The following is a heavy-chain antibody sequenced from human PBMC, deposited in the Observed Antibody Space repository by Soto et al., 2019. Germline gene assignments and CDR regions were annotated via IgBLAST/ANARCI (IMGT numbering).Heavy chain of an antibody. J-gene: IGHJ4*02. CDR2: VYYTGSA. V-gene: IGHV4-61*08. D-gene: IGHD2-15*01. CDR3: ARQRCSRGSCPIDY. Sequence: TLSLTCTVSGGSISSGGYYWSWIRQPPGKGLEWIGYVYYTGSANYNPSLKSRVTISGDTSKNQFSLKLSSVTAADTAVYYCARQRCSRGSCPIDYRGKGPLVTVSS. CDR1: GGSISSGGYY.